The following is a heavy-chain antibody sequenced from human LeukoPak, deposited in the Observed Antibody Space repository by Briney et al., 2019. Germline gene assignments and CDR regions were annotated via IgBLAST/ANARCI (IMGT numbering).Heavy chain of an antibody. J-gene: IGHJ6*03. D-gene: IGHD3-16*02. CDR2: INHSGST. V-gene: IGHV4-34*01. Sequence: PSETLSLTCAVYGGSFSGYYWSWIRQPPGKGLEWIGEINHSGSTNYNPSLKSRVTISVDTSKNQFSLKLSSVTAADTAVYYCARTPYVWGSYRIHYYYYMDVWGKGTTVTVSS. CDR3: ARTPYVWGSYRIHYYYYMDV. CDR1: GGSFSGYY.